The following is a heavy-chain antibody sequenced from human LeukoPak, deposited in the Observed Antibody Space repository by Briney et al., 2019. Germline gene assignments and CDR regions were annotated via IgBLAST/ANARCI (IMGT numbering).Heavy chain of an antibody. D-gene: IGHD6-19*01. Sequence: GGSLRLSCATSGFTFDDYAMHWVRQAPGKGLEWVSTISGSGGSTYYADSVKGRFTISRDNSKNALYLQMNSLRAEDTAVYYCAKSVGSSGWYYFDYWGQGTLVTVSS. CDR3: AKSVGSSGWYYFDY. CDR2: ISGSGGST. CDR1: GFTFDDYA. J-gene: IGHJ4*02. V-gene: IGHV3-23*01.